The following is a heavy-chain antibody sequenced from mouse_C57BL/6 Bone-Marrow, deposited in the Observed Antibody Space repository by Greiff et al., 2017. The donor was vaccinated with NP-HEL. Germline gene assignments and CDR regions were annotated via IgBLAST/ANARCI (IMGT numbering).Heavy chain of an antibody. V-gene: IGHV1-64*01. Sequence: QVQLQQPGAELVKPGASVKLSCKASGYTFTSYWMHWVKQRPGQGLEWIGMIHPNSGSTNYNVKFKSKATLTVDKSSSTAYMQLSSLTSEDSAVYYCARSDYSNLFAYWGQGTLVTVSA. CDR2: IHPNSGST. J-gene: IGHJ3*01. CDR1: GYTFTSYW. D-gene: IGHD2-5*01. CDR3: ARSDYSNLFAY.